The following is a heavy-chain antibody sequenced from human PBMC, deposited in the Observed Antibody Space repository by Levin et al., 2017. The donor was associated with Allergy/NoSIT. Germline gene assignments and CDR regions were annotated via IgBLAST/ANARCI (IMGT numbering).Heavy chain of an antibody. CDR3: ARDPARGYYDSSGYSGDH. D-gene: IGHD3-22*01. Sequence: GGSLRLSCAASGFSFWHYTMNWVRQAPGKGLEWVSCISSSGDSTYYADSVKVRFTISRDNAKNSLYLQLNRLRDEDTALYYCARDPARGYYDSSGYSGDHWGQGTLVTVSS. J-gene: IGHJ4*02. CDR2: ISSSGDST. CDR1: GFSFWHYT. V-gene: IGHV3-48*02.